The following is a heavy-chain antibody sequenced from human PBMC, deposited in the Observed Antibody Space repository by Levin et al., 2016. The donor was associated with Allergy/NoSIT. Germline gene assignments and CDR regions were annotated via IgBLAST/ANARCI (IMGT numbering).Heavy chain of an antibody. CDR3: ARDLDYSDAFDV. V-gene: IGHV3-48*03. CDR2: ISISASTI. D-gene: IGHD3/OR15-3a*01. Sequence: VRQAPGKGLEWVSYISISASTIYYADSVKGRFTISRDDAKNSVYLEMNSLRAEDTAIYFCARDLDYSDAFDVWGHGTMVTVSS. J-gene: IGHJ3*01.